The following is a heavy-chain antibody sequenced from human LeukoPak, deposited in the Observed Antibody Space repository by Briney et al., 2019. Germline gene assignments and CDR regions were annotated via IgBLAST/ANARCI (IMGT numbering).Heavy chain of an antibody. Sequence: SETLSLTCTVSGGSISSYYWSWIRQPPGKGLEWIGEINHSGSTNHNPSLKSRVTISVDTSKNQFSLKLSSVTAADTAVYYCARDPNALDFWGQGTLVTVSS. CDR2: INHSGST. CDR3: ARDPNALDF. CDR1: GGSISSYY. J-gene: IGHJ4*02. V-gene: IGHV4-34*01.